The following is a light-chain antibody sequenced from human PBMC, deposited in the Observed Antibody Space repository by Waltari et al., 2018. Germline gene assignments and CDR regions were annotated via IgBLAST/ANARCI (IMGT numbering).Light chain of an antibody. CDR1: TSDVGASNY. CDR2: ELS. V-gene: IGLV2-8*01. CDR3: SSYAGSNNLV. J-gene: IGLJ2*01. Sequence: QSALTQPPSASGSPGQSVPISCTGTTSDVGASNYVSWYQHHPGKAPKLMIYELSKRPSGVPDRFSGSKSGNTASLTVSGLQAEDEADYYCSSYAGSNNLVFGGGTKLTVL.